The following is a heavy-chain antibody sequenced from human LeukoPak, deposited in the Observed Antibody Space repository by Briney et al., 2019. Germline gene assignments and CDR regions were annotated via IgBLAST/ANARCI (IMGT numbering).Heavy chain of an antibody. CDR1: GYTFTSYD. V-gene: IGHV1-8*01. J-gene: IGHJ5*02. CDR3: ARGVAARRARWFDP. D-gene: IGHD6-6*01. Sequence: ASVKVSCKASGYTFTSYDINLVRQATGQGLEWMGWMNPNSGNTGYAQKFQGRVTMTRNASISTAYMEPSSLRSEDTAVYYCARGVAARRARWFDPWGQGTLVTVSS. CDR2: MNPNSGNT.